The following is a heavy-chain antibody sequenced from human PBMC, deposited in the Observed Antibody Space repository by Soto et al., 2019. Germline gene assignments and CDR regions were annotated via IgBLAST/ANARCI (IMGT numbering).Heavy chain of an antibody. V-gene: IGHV4-34*01. CDR2: INHSGST. CDR3: ATRNLEASSGDDLDY. Sequence: PSQTLSLTCAVYGGSFSGYYWTWIRQPPGTGLEWIGEINHSGSTNYNPSLKSRVTVSVDKSKNRFSLKLNSVTAADTAVYYCATRNLEASSGDDLDYWGKGTLVPVSP. CDR1: GGSFSGYY. J-gene: IGHJ4*02. D-gene: IGHD2-15*01.